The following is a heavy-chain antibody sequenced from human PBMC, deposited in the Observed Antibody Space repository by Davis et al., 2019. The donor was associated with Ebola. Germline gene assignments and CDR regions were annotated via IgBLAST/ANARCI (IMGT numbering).Heavy chain of an antibody. J-gene: IGHJ4*02. Sequence: SLKISCATSGFIFDDYAMNWVRLAPGKGLEWVSGISSNSGSTAYADSVKGRFTISRDNARSSLDLQMNSLRIEDTAWYYCAKDVGRSVAGIFNYWGQGTLVTVSS. CDR3: AKDVGRSVAGIFNY. CDR1: GFIFDDYA. V-gene: IGHV3-9*01. CDR2: ISSNSGST. D-gene: IGHD6-19*01.